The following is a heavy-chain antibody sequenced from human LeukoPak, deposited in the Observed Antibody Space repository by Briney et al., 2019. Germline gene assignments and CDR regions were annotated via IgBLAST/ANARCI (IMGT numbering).Heavy chain of an antibody. CDR2: ISPDGSGT. Sequence: GGSLRLSCAASGFSFSSSSMHWVRQTPGKGLLWVSRISPDGSGTTYADSVKGRFTSSRDNAKNTLYLQMNSLSVEDTAVYYCTRDRFSVGDIWGQGTMVTVSS. CDR3: TRDRFSVGDI. D-gene: IGHD2-15*01. CDR1: GFSFSSSS. J-gene: IGHJ3*02. V-gene: IGHV3-74*01.